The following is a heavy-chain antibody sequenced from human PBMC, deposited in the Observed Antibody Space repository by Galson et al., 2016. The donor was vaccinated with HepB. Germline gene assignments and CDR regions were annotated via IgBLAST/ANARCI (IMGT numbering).Heavy chain of an antibody. Sequence: ETLSLTCTVSGGSMGGHWTWIRQPPGKGLEWIGYIHDSGNTAYNPSLESRAIISIDTSKSQFSLKMSAVTAADTALYYCARDPGWHHRWFGPWGQGALVTVSS. J-gene: IGHJ5*02. V-gene: IGHV4-59*01. CDR3: ARDPGWHHRWFGP. CDR2: IHDSGNT. CDR1: GGSMGGH.